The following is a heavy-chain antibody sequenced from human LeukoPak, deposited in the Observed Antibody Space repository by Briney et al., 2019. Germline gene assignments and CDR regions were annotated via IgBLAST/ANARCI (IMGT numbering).Heavy chain of an antibody. CDR2: IPYSGST. CDR1: GGSISSYY. D-gene: IGHD1-1*01. CDR3: AREGTAGTNLNWFDP. Sequence: SETLSLTCTVSGGSISSYYWSWIRQPPGKGLVWIGYIPYSGSTNFNPSLKSRVTISVDTSKNQFSLKLSSVTAADTAVYYCAREGTAGTNLNWFDPWGQGTLVTVSS. V-gene: IGHV4-59*01. J-gene: IGHJ5*02.